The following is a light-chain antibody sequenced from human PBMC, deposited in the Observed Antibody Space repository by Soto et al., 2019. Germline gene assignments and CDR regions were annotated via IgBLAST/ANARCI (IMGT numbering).Light chain of an antibody. V-gene: IGKV1-5*03. CDR1: QSISIW. J-gene: IGKJ1*01. CDR2: KAS. CDR3: QQYSTYTPRT. Sequence: DIQMTQSPSTLSASVGDRVTITCRASQSISIWLAWYQQKPGKAPKILIYKASSLASGVPSRFSGSGSGTDFTLTISSLQPDDFATYYCQQYSTYTPRTFGQGTKVEIK.